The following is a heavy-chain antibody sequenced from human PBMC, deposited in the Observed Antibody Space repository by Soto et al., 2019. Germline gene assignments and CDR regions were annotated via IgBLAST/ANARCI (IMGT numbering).Heavy chain of an antibody. CDR1: GFTFSNAW. CDR3: TTCCSSTGPLYYYYMDV. V-gene: IGHV3-15*01. CDR2: IKSKTDGGTT. J-gene: IGHJ6*03. Sequence: EVQLVESGGGLVKPGGSLRLSCAASGFTFSNAWMSWVRQAPGKGLEWVGRIKSKTDGGTTDYAAPVKGRFTISRDDSKNTLYLQMNSVKTEDTAVYYCTTCCSSTGPLYYYYMDVWGKGTTVTVSS. D-gene: IGHD2-2*01.